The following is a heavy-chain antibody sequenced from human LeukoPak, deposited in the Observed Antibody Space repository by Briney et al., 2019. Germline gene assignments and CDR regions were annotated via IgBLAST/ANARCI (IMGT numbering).Heavy chain of an antibody. CDR2: ISYDARKQ. CDR1: GFTFRNHG. J-gene: IGHJ4*02. D-gene: IGHD5-18*01. CDR3: AKPSYGYTPFDY. V-gene: IGHV3-30*18. Sequence: GGSLRLSCEASGFTFRNHGMHWVRQAPGKGLEWVAVISYDARKQYYADSVKGRFTISRDNSKNTLYLQMNSLRAEDTAVYYCAKPSYGYTPFDYWGQGTLVTVSS.